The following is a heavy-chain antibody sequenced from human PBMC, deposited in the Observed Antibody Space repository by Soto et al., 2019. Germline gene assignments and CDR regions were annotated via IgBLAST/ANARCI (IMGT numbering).Heavy chain of an antibody. CDR1: GFTFSSYA. CDR3: AKDLGLPRYYYYGMDV. J-gene: IGHJ6*02. D-gene: IGHD5-18*01. Sequence: PGGSLRLSCAASGFTFSSYAMSWVRQAPGKGLEWVSAISGSGGSTYYADSVKDRFTISRDNSKNTLYLQMNSLRAEDTAVYYFAKDLGLPRYYYYGMDVWGQGTTVTGSS. CDR2: ISGSGGST. V-gene: IGHV3-23*01.